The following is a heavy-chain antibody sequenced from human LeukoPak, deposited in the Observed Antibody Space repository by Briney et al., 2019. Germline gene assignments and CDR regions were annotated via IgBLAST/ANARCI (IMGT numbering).Heavy chain of an antibody. J-gene: IGHJ4*02. CDR2: TYYRSKWYN. CDR3: ARYRVGAMDF. CDR1: GDSVSSNSAV. V-gene: IGHV6-1*01. D-gene: IGHD1-26*01. Sequence: SQTLSLTCAISGDSVSSNSAVWNWIRQSPSRGLEWLGRTYYRSKWYNDFAVSVKGRITINPDTSKNQFSLQLNSVTPEDTAVYYCARYRVGAMDFWGQGTLVTVSP.